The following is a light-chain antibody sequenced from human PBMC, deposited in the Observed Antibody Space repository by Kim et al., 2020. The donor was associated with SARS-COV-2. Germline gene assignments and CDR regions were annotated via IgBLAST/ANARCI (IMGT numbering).Light chain of an antibody. CDR3: QSYESNFWV. CDR2: EDN. Sequence: NFMLTQPHSVSESPGKTVTISCTRSSGSIASNYVQWYQHRPGSAPTPVIYEDNQRPSGVPDRFSGSIDSSSNSASLPISGLKTEDEADYYCQSYESNFWVFGGGTQLTVL. CDR1: SGSIASNY. V-gene: IGLV6-57*03. J-gene: IGLJ3*02.